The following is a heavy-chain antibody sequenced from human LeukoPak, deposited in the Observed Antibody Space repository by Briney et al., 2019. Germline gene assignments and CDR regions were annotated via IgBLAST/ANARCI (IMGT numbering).Heavy chain of an antibody. CDR2: ISYGGSNK. CDR1: GFTFSSYG. CDR3: AKGGGYCSGGSCLDY. J-gene: IGHJ4*02. V-gene: IGHV3-30*18. D-gene: IGHD2-15*01. Sequence: QPGRSLRLSCAASGFTFSSYGMHWVRQAPGKGLEWVAVISYGGSNKYYADSVKGRFTISRDNSKNTLYLQMNSLRAEDTAVYYCAKGGGYCSGGSCLDYWGQGTLVTVSS.